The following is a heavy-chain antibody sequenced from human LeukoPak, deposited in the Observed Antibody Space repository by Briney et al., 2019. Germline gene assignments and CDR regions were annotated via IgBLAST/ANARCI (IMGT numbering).Heavy chain of an antibody. CDR1: GGSISSGGYS. CDR3: ARIHSHNWFDP. V-gene: IGHV4-30-2*01. D-gene: IGHD2-21*01. J-gene: IGHJ5*02. Sequence: PSETLPLTCAVSGGSISSGGYSWSWIRQPPGKGLEWIGYIYHSGSTYYNPSLKSRVTISVDRSKNQFSLKLSSVTAADTAVYYCARIHSHNWFDPWGQGTLVTVSS. CDR2: IYHSGST.